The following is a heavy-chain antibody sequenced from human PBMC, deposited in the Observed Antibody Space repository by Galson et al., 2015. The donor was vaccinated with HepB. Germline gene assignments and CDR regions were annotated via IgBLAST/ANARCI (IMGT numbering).Heavy chain of an antibody. CDR1: GFTFSDYY. D-gene: IGHD4-17*01. CDR3: AKDNDGDFNFDY. J-gene: IGHJ4*02. Sequence: SLRLSCAASGFTFSDYYMSWIRQAPGKGLEWVSYISSSGSTIYYADSVKGRFTISRDNAKNTLYLQMNSLRAEDTAVYYCAKDNDGDFNFDYWGQGTLVTVSS. CDR2: ISSSGSTI. V-gene: IGHV3-11*04.